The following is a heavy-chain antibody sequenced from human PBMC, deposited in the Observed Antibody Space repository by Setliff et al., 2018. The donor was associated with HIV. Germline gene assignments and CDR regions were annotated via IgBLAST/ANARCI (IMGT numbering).Heavy chain of an antibody. CDR1: GFSFSNFA. CDR2: IYGGGSYT. J-gene: IGHJ4*02. V-gene: IGHV3-23*05. D-gene: IGHD2-2*02. CDR3: TKGHYTTLG. Sequence: GGSLRLSCAASGFSFSNFAMSWVRQTPGKGLELVSAIYGGGSYTYYADSVKGRFTISKDNARNSLYLQMDSLRVEDTAVYYCTKGHYTTLGWGQGTLVTVSS.